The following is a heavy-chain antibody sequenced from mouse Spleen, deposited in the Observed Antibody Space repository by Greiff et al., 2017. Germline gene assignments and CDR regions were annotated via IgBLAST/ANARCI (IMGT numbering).Heavy chain of an antibody. CDR2: IYPRDGST. CDR1: GYTFTSYD. Sequence: VHLVESGPELVKPGASVKLSCKASGYTFTSYDINWVKQRPGQGLEWIGWIYPRDGSTKYNEKFKGKATLTVDTSSSTAYMELHSLTSEDSAVYFCANWDGDWYFDVWGTGTTVTVSS. V-gene: IGHV1-85*01. CDR3: ANWDGDWYFDV. D-gene: IGHD4-1*01. J-gene: IGHJ1*03.